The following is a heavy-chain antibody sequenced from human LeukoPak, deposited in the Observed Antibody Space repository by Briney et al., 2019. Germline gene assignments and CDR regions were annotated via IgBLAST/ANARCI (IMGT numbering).Heavy chain of an antibody. J-gene: IGHJ4*02. Sequence: GGSLRLSCAASGFTVSSHYMTWVRQAPGKGLEWVSVIYDGGSTYYADSVKGRFTISRDNSKNTLYLQMSSLRVEDTAVYYCAKQSYARSLGEGGPGTLVSVSS. D-gene: IGHD2-8*01. V-gene: IGHV3-66*04. CDR1: GFTVSSHY. CDR3: AKQSYARSLGE. CDR2: IYDGGST.